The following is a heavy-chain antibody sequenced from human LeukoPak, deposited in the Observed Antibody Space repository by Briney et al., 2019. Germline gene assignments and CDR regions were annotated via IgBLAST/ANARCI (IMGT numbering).Heavy chain of an antibody. Sequence: RPGESLRLSCAAAGFTFSSYAMSWVRQAPGKGLEWVSAISGSGVSTYYADSVKGRLTTSRDNAENSLSLQMNSLRAEDTAVYYCSRVACSSTTCYLAYWGQGTLVTVSS. CDR1: GFTFSSYA. CDR2: ISGSGVST. V-gene: IGHV3-23*01. J-gene: IGHJ4*02. CDR3: SRVACSSTTCYLAY. D-gene: IGHD2-2*01.